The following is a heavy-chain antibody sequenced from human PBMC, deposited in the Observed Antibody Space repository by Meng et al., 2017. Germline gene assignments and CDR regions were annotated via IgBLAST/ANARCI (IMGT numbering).Heavy chain of an antibody. CDR3: ARNVDTAMVTNY. CDR1: GFTFSAYS. J-gene: IGHJ4*02. V-gene: IGHV3-11*01. Sequence: QVQRVEFGGGLVKPGGPLRHSCAASGFTFSAYSMRWIRQAPGKGLKWVSYISSSGSTIYYADSVKGRFTISRDNAKNSLYLQMNSLRAEDTAVYYCARNVDTAMVTNYWGQGTLVTVSS. CDR2: ISSSGSTI. D-gene: IGHD5-18*01.